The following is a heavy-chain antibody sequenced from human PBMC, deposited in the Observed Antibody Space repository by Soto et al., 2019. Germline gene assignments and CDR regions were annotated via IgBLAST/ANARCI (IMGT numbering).Heavy chain of an antibody. D-gene: IGHD2-15*01. V-gene: IGHV4-34*01. CDR2: INHSGST. CDR3: AREGPLGYCSGGSCYGDWFDP. Sequence: SETLSLTCAVYGGSFSGYYWSWIRQPPGKGLEWIGEINHSGSTNYNPSLKSRVTISVDTSKNQFSLKLSSVTAADTAVYYCAREGPLGYCSGGSCYGDWFDPWGQGTLVTVS. CDR1: GGSFSGYY. J-gene: IGHJ5*02.